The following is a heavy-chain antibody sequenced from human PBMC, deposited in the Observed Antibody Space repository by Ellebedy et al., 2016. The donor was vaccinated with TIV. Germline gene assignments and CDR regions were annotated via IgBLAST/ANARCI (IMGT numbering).Heavy chain of an antibody. V-gene: IGHV4-61*01. CDR3: ARVSGKYYFDY. CDR2: LFYSGST. J-gene: IGHJ4*02. Sequence: SETLSLXCTVSGGSVSSGSNYWSWNRQPPGKGLEWAGYLFYSGSTNYNPSLKSRVTISVDTSKNQFSLKLSPVTAADTAVYYCARVSGKYYFDYWGQGTLVTVSS. CDR1: GGSVSSGSNY. D-gene: IGHD2-8*01.